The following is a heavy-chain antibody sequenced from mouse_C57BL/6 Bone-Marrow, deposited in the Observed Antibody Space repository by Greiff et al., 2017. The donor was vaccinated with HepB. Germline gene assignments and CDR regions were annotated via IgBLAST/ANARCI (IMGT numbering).Heavy chain of an antibody. CDR1: GYTFTSYW. D-gene: IGHD2-4*01. J-gene: IGHJ2*01. V-gene: IGHV1-5*01. Sequence: VQLKQSGTVLARPGASVKMSCKTSGYTFTSYWMHWVKQRPGQGLEWIGAIYPGNSDTSYNQKFKGKAKLTAGTSASTAYMELSSLTNEDSAVYYCTRIYYDYGVFFDYWGQGTTLTVSS. CDR2: IYPGNSDT. CDR3: TRIYYDYGVFFDY.